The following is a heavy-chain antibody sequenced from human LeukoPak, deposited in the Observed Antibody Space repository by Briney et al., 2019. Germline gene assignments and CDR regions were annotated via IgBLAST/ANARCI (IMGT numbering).Heavy chain of an antibody. CDR1: GFTFSSYA. J-gene: IGHJ4*02. D-gene: IGHD1-26*01. CDR3: AKSQDGGRLFHFDY. CDR2: ISCSGGST. V-gene: IGHV3-23*01. Sequence: PGGSLRLSCAASGFTFSSYAMSWVRQARGKGLEWVADISCSGGSTYSADSVKRRFTLSRDNSKNTLYLQMNSLRAEDTAVYFCAKSQDGGRLFHFDYWGQGTLVTVSS.